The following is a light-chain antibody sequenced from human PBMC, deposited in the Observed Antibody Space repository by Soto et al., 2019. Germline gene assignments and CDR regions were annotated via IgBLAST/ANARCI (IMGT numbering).Light chain of an antibody. CDR2: SNN. CDR1: RSNIGAGYD. V-gene: IGLV1-40*01. J-gene: IGLJ3*02. CDR3: QSYDSSLTVWV. Sequence: QLVLTQPPSVSGAPGQRVTISCTGSRSNIGAGYDVHWYQQLPGTAPKLLIYSNNNRPSGVPDRFSGSKSGTSASLAITGLQSEDEADYYCQSYDSSLTVWVFGGGTKLTVL.